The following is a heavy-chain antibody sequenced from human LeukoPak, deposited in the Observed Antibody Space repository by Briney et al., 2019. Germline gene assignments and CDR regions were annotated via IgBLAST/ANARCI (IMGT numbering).Heavy chain of an antibody. Sequence: ASVKVSCKASGGTFSSYAISWVRQAPGQGLEWMGGIIPIFGTANYAQKFQGRVTITADESTSTAYMELSSLRSEDTAVYYCARAGYSYGPPAGAFDTWGQGTMVTVSS. CDR1: GGTFSSYA. CDR2: IIPIFGTA. J-gene: IGHJ3*02. CDR3: ARAGYSYGPPAGAFDT. D-gene: IGHD5-18*01. V-gene: IGHV1-69*01.